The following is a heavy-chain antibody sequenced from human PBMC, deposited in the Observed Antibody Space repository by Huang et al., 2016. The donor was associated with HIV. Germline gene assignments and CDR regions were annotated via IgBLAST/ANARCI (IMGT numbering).Heavy chain of an antibody. V-gene: IGHV5-51*03. J-gene: IGHJ3*01. CDR1: GYDFGDYW. Sequence: EVQLVQSGAELKKPGESLKISCRGSGYDFGDYWIAWVRQRPGQGLECMGNIYPDDSVAAYSPPFQGQVTISADKSINTAYLQWSSLRASDTAMYYCAIIFDSVNAFDVWGQGTMVSVSS. CDR2: IYPDDSVA. CDR3: AIIFDSVNAFDV. D-gene: IGHD3-9*01.